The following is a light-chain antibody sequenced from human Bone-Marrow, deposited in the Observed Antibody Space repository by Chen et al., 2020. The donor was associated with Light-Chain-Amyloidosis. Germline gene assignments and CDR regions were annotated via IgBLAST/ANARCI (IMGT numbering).Light chain of an antibody. Sequence: SYVLTQPSSVSVAPGQTATIACGGNNIGSTSVHWYQQTPGQAPLLVVYDDSDRPSGIPVRWSRSTSGNAATLTISRVEAGDEADYYCQVWDRSSDRPVFGGGTKLTVL. CDR3: QVWDRSSDRPV. V-gene: IGLV3-21*02. CDR1: NIGSTS. J-gene: IGLJ3*02. CDR2: DDS.